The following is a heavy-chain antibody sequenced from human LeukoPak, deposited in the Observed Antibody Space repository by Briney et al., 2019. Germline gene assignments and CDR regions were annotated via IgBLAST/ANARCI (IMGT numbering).Heavy chain of an antibody. V-gene: IGHV3-23*01. D-gene: IGHD6-13*01. CDR1: GFTVSSNY. CDR2: ISGSGDST. Sequence: PGGSLRLSCAASGFTVSSNYMSWVRQAPGKGLEWVSGISGSGDSTYYADSGKGRFTISRDNSKNTLYLQMNSLRAEDTAVYYCARKATYSSSWCFDYWGQGTLVTVSS. J-gene: IGHJ4*02. CDR3: ARKATYSSSWCFDY.